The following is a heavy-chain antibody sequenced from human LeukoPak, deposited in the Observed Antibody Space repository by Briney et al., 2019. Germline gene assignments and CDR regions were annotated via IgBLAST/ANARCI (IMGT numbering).Heavy chain of an antibody. V-gene: IGHV3-48*03. D-gene: IGHD3-16*01. J-gene: IGHJ4*02. CDR3: ARPKIGHFDY. CDR1: GFTFSSYE. CDR2: IGSSGGTI. Sequence: GGSLRLSCAASGFTFSSYEMNWVRQAPGKGLEWVSCIGSSGGTIYYADSVKGRFTTSRDNTKNSLYLQMNSLRAEDTGVYYCARPKIGHFDYWGQGTLVTVSS.